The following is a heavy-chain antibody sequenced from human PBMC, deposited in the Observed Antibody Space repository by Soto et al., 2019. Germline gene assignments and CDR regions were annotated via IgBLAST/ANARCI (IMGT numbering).Heavy chain of an antibody. CDR3: AREYCIGGSCYAFDY. Sequence: SETLSLTCTVSGGSISSYYWSWIRQPQGKGLEWIGYIYYSGSTNYNPSLKSRVTISVDTSKNQFSLKLSSVTAADTAVYYCAREYCIGGSCYAFDYLGQGTLVTVSS. CDR2: IYYSGST. CDR1: GGSISSYY. V-gene: IGHV4-59*01. D-gene: IGHD2-15*01. J-gene: IGHJ4*02.